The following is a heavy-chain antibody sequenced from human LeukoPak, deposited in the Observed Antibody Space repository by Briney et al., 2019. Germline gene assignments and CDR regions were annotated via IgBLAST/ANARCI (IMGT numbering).Heavy chain of an antibody. J-gene: IGHJ4*02. Sequence: ASVKLSCKASGYTFTSYGISWVRQAPGQGLEWMGWISAYNGNTNYAQQLQGRVTMTTDTSTSTDYMELRSLRSDDTAVYYCARRSGSSSRYGFDYWGQGTLVTVSS. D-gene: IGHD1-26*01. CDR1: GYTFTSYG. V-gene: IGHV1-18*01. CDR3: ARRSGSSSRYGFDY. CDR2: ISAYNGNT.